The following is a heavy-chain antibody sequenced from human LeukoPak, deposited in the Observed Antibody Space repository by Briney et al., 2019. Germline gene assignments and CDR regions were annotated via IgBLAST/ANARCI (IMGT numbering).Heavy chain of an antibody. D-gene: IGHD3-22*01. CDR2: IIPIFSTA. J-gene: IGHJ4*02. CDR1: GGTFSSYA. Sequence: SVKVSCKASGGTFSSYAISWVRQAPGQGLEWMGRIIPIFSTANYAQKFQGRVTITTDESTSTAYMELSSLRSEDTAVYYCASALGYYDSSGYYSYYFDYWGQGTLVTVSS. CDR3: ASALGYYDSSGYYSYYFDY. V-gene: IGHV1-69*05.